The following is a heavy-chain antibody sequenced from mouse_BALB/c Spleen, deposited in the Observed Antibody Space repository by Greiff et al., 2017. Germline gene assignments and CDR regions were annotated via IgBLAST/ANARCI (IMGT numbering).Heavy chain of an antibody. J-gene: IGHJ4*01. V-gene: IGHV7-3*02. CDR2: IRNKANGYTT. CDR3: ARGAPYGY. CDR1: GFTFTDYY. D-gene: IGHD2-10*02. Sequence: EVQLQESGGGLVQPGGSLRLSCATSGFTFTDYYMSWVRQPPGKALEWLGFIRNKANGYTTEYSASVKGRFTISRDNSQSILYLQMNTLRAEDSATYYCARGAPYGYWGQGTSVTVSS.